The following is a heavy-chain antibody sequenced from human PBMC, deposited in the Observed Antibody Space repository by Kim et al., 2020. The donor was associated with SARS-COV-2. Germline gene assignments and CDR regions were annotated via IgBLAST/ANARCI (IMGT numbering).Heavy chain of an antibody. CDR3: ANDSSGPVVA. D-gene: IGHD3-22*01. Sequence: SETLSLTCAVYGGSFSGYYWSWIRQPPGKGLEWIGEINHSGSTNYNASLKSRVTISVDTSKNQFSLKLSSVTAADTAVYYCANDSSGPVVAWGQGTLVTV. CDR2: INHSGST. V-gene: IGHV4-34*01. CDR1: GGSFSGYY. J-gene: IGHJ5*02.